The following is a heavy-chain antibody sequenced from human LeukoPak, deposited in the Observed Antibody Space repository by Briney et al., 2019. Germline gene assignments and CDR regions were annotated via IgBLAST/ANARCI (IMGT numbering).Heavy chain of an antibody. CDR1: GYTLSELF. Sequence: ASVKVSCKVSGYTLSELFIHWVRQGPGKGLEWMGGFDHEDGETIYAQKFQGRVTMTEDTSTDTAYMELSSPRPEDTAVYYCATVRGIAVAGTLRYYFDYWGQGTLVTVSS. CDR2: FDHEDGET. V-gene: IGHV1-24*01. CDR3: ATVRGIAVAGTLRYYFDY. D-gene: IGHD6-19*01. J-gene: IGHJ4*02.